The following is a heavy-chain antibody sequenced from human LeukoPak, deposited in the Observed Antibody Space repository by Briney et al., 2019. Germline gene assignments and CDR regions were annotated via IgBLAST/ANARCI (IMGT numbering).Heavy chain of an antibody. V-gene: IGHV3-43*02. D-gene: IGHD3-22*01. CDR3: AKVFGYYDSSGYYQEGGFDY. J-gene: IGHJ4*02. CDR1: GFTFDDYA. Sequence: SGGSLRLSCAASGFTFDDYAMHWVRQAPGKGLEWVSLISGDGGSTYYADSMKGRFPISRDKSKNSLYLQMNSLRTEDTALYYCAKVFGYYDSSGYYQEGGFDYWGQGTLVTVSS. CDR2: ISGDGGST.